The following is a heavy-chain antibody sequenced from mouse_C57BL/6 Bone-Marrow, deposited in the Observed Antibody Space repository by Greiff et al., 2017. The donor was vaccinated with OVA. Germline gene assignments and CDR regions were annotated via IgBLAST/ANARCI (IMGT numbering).Heavy chain of an antibody. CDR2: IWSGGST. V-gene: IGHV2-2*01. Sequence: QGVESGPGLVQPSQSLSITCTVSGFSLTSYGVHWVRQSPGKGLEWLGVIWSGGSTDYNAAFISRLSISKDNSKSQVFFKMNSLQADDTAIYYCASIYYGNYGYAMDYWGQGTSVTVSS. D-gene: IGHD2-1*01. CDR1: GFSLTSYG. J-gene: IGHJ4*01. CDR3: ASIYYGNYGYAMDY.